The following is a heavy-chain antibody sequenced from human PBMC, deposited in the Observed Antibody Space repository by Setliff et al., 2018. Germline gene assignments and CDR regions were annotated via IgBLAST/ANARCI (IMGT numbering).Heavy chain of an antibody. V-gene: IGHV4-39*07. CDR2: IYFNGDT. Sequence: TSETLSLTCNVSGGSISTSNYHWGWVRQPPGKGLEWIANIYFNGDTVKQPFLKSRVTISIDTSKNQCSLGLSSVTAADTAVYYGARGRMRGSCSGPSCTYDPFDIWGQGTPVTVSS. J-gene: IGHJ3*02. D-gene: IGHD2-2*01. CDR3: ARGRMRGSCSGPSCTYDPFDI. CDR1: GGSISTSNYH.